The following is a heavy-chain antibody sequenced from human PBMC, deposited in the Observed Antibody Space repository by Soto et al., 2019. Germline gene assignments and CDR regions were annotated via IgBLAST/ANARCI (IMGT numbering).Heavy chain of an antibody. CDR2: ISYSGVST. D-gene: IGHD5-12*01. CDR3: ARTRGYSDYDLDY. CDR1: GFTFSSYA. V-gene: IGHV3-23*01. Sequence: GESLKISCAASGFTFSSYAMTWVRQAPGKGLEWVSAISYSGVSTYYADSVKGRFTISRDSSENTLSLQMNSLRVDDTAVYYCARTRGYSDYDLDYWGQGTLVTVSS. J-gene: IGHJ4*02.